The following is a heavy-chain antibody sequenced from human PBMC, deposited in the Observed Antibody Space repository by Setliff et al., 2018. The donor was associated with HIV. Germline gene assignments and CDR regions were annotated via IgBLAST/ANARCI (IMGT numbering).Heavy chain of an antibody. V-gene: IGHV4-31*11. CDR3: ARRGDSSSYLYAFEI. J-gene: IGHJ3*02. CDR1: GGSINSGGYY. D-gene: IGHD3-22*01. Sequence: SETLSLTCAVSGGSINSGGYYWTWSRQHPGMGLEWIGYIHYSGSTYYNPSLKSRVTISVDTSKNQFSLKLSSVTAADTAVYYCARRGDSSSYLYAFEIWGQGTMVTVSS. CDR2: IHYSGST.